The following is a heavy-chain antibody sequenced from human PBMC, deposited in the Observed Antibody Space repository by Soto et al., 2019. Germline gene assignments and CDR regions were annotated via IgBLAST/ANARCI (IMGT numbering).Heavy chain of an antibody. Sequence: PSETLSLTCTVSGGSISSGGYYWSWIRQHPGKGLEWIGYIYYSGSTYYNPSLKSRVTISVDTSKNQFSLKLSPVTAADTAVYYCAGIYSGSPGGTLRYWGQGTLVTVSS. CDR3: AGIYSGSPGGTLRY. CDR2: IYYSGST. CDR1: GGSISSGGYY. J-gene: IGHJ4*02. V-gene: IGHV4-31*03. D-gene: IGHD1-26*01.